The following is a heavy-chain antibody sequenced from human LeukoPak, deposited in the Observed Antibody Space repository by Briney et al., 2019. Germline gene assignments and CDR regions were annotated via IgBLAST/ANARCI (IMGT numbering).Heavy chain of an antibody. Sequence: GGSLRLSCAASGFTFSTYWMTWVRQAPGKGLEWVANIKQDGSEEYYVDSVKGRFTISRDNAKNSLYLQMNSLRAEDTAVYYCARAGGVGATIGDAFDIWGQGTMVTVSS. CDR1: GFTFSTYW. V-gene: IGHV3-7*01. CDR3: ARAGGVGATIGDAFDI. J-gene: IGHJ3*02. CDR2: IKQDGSEE. D-gene: IGHD1-26*01.